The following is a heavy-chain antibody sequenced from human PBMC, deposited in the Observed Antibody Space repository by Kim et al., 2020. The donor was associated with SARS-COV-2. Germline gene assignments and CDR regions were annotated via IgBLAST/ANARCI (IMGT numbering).Heavy chain of an antibody. V-gene: IGHV3-20*03. CDR3: ARAGGYSYAPEDY. Sequence: GDAKSGKGRFTISRDNAKNSLYLQMSSLRAEDTALYYCARAGGYSYAPEDYWGQGTLVTVSS. J-gene: IGHJ4*02. D-gene: IGHD5-18*01.